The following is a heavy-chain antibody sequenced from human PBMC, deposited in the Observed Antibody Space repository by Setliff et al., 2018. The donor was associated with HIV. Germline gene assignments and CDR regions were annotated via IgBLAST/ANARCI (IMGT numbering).Heavy chain of an antibody. CDR3: ARRGMWSYETGGNPTATFDY. V-gene: IGHV4-34*01. J-gene: IGHJ4*02. CDR2: INHSGST. CDR1: GGSFSGYY. Sequence: KASETLSLTCAVYGGSFSGYYWSWIRQPPGKGLEWIGEINHSGSTNYNPSLKSRVTISLDTSKNQFSLRLSSVTAADTAVYYCARRGMWSYETGGNPTATFDYWGQGVLVTVSS. D-gene: IGHD2-8*02.